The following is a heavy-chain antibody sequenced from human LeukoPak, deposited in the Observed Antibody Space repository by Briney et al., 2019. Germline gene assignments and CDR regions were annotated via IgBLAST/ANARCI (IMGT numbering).Heavy chain of an antibody. J-gene: IGHJ4*02. CDR3: ARGGERGELSLYMDY. CDR1: DFSFSNYA. V-gene: IGHV3-21*01. Sequence: GGSLRLSCAASDFSFSNYAMSWVRQAPGKGLEWVSSISSSSTYIYYADSVKGRFTISRDNAKNSLYLQMNSLRAEDTAEYYCARGGERGELSLYMDYWGQGTLVTVSS. D-gene: IGHD3-16*02. CDR2: ISSSSTYI.